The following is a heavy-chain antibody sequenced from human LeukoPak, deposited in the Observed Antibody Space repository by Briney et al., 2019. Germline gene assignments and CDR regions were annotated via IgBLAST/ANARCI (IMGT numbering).Heavy chain of an antibody. CDR3: AKENTVIIRSAFDI. D-gene: IGHD4-23*01. CDR1: GFTFSSYG. V-gene: IGHV3-33*06. Sequence: GGSLRLSCAASGFTFSSYGMHWVRQAPGKGLEWVAVIWYDGSNKYYADSVKGRFTISRDNSKNTLYLQMNSLRAEDTAVYYCAKENTVIIRSAFDIWGQGTVVTVSS. J-gene: IGHJ3*02. CDR2: IWYDGSNK.